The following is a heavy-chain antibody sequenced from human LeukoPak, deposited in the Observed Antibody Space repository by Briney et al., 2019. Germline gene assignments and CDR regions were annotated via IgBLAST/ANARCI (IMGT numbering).Heavy chain of an antibody. CDR1: GFSLSTSGMR. Sequence: SGPALVKPTQTLTLTCTFSGFSLSTSGMRVSWIRQPPGKALEWLARIDWDDDKFYSTSLKTRLTISKDTSKNQVVLTITNMDPVDTATYYCARISSGYYDSSGYDDYWGQGTLVTVSS. V-gene: IGHV2-70*04. D-gene: IGHD3-22*01. J-gene: IGHJ4*02. CDR2: IDWDDDK. CDR3: ARISSGYYDSSGYDDY.